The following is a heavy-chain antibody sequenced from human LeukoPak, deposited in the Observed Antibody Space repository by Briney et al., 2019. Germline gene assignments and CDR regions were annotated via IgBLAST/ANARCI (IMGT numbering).Heavy chain of an antibody. V-gene: IGHV4-59*12. CDR3: ASVGDFWSAVEEGYYYYYYMDV. J-gene: IGHJ6*03. D-gene: IGHD3-3*01. CDR1: GGSISSYY. CDR2: IYYSGST. Sequence: PSETLSLTCTVSGGSISSYYWSWIRQPPGKGLEWIGYIYYSGSTNYNPSLKSRVTISVDTSKNQFSLRLSSVTAADTAVYYCASVGDFWSAVEEGYYYYYYMDVWGKGTTVTVSS.